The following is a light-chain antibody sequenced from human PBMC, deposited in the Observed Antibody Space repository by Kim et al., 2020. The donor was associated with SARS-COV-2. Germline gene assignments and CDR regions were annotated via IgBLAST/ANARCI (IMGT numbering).Light chain of an antibody. J-gene: IGLJ3*02. Sequence: SSELTQDPAVSVALGQTVRITCQGDSLGDFYASWYQLKPGQAPVLVMYGGHKRHSGNPVRFSGSISGNTASLTIIGTQAEDEADYYCKSRDSTANNRMVF. CDR1: SLGDFY. CDR3: KSRDSTANNRMV. V-gene: IGLV3-19*01. CDR2: GGH.